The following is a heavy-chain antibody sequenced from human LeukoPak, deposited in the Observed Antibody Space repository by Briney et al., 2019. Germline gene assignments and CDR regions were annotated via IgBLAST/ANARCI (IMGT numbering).Heavy chain of an antibody. J-gene: IGHJ4*02. CDR3: ARDKAPIWFGELLGKDY. V-gene: IGHV1-18*01. Sequence: ASVKVSCKASGYTFTSYGISWVRQAPGQGLEWMGWISAYNGNTNYAQKLQGRVTMTTDTSTSTAYMELRSLRSDDTAVYYCARDKAPIWFGELLGKDYWGQGTLVTVSS. CDR1: GYTFTSYG. D-gene: IGHD3-10*01. CDR2: ISAYNGNT.